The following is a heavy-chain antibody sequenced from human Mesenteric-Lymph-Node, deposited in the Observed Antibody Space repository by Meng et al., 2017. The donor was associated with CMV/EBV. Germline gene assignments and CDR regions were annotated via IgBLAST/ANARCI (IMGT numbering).Heavy chain of an antibody. Sequence: GGSLRLSCAASGFTFSSYAMHWVRQAPGKGLEWVAVISYDGSNKYYADSVKGRFTISRDNSKNTLYLQMNSLRAEDTAVYYCARDPIRETDYYYYGMDVWGQGTTVTVSS. CDR3: ARDPIRETDYYYYGMDV. J-gene: IGHJ6*02. CDR1: GFTFSSYA. V-gene: IGHV3-30-3*01. D-gene: IGHD5-24*01. CDR2: ISYDGSNK.